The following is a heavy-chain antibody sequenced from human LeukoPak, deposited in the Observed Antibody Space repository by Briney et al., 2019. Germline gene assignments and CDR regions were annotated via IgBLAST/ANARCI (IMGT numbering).Heavy chain of an antibody. Sequence: SGTLSLTCAVSGGSITNNHYWTWVRRPPGRGREWIADIFHSGIANYNPSLKSRVTISMDKSKNQFSLTLSSVTAADTAVYYCAGGGEAWELLGYWGQGTLVTVSS. CDR1: GGSITNNHY. CDR3: AGGGEAWELLGY. J-gene: IGHJ4*02. V-gene: IGHV4-4*02. D-gene: IGHD3-10*02. CDR2: IFHSGIA.